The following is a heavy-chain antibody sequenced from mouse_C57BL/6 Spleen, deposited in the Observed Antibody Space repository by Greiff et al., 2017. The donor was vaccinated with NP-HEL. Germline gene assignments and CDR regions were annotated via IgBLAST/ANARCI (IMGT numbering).Heavy chain of an antibody. CDR2: INPNNGGT. J-gene: IGHJ2*01. Sequence: EVQLQQSGPELVKPGASVKISCKASGYTFTDYYMNWVKQSHGKSLEWIGDINPNNGGTSYNQKVKGKATLTVDKYSSTAYMELRSLTSEDSAVYYCARLDDGYSDYWGQGTTLTVSS. CDR1: GYTFTDYY. CDR3: ARLDDGYSDY. V-gene: IGHV1-26*01. D-gene: IGHD2-3*01.